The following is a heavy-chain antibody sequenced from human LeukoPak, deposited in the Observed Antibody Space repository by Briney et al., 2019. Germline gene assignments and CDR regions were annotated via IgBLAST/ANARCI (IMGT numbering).Heavy chain of an antibody. J-gene: IGHJ4*02. CDR3: AKEGAAAGTNTYFDY. V-gene: IGHV3-48*01. D-gene: IGHD6-13*01. Sequence: GGSLRLSCAASGFTFSSYSMNWVRQAPGKGLEWVSYISSSSSTIYYADSVKGRFTISRDNAKNSLYLQMNSLRAEDTAVYYCAKEGAAAGTNTYFDYWGQGTLVTVSS. CDR1: GFTFSSYS. CDR2: ISSSSSTI.